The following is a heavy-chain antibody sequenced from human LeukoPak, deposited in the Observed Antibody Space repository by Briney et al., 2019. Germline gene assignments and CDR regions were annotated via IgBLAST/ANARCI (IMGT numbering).Heavy chain of an antibody. CDR2: IYYSGST. J-gene: IGHJ6*03. D-gene: IGHD3-3*01. CDR1: GGSISSYY. CDR3: AKDRNDFGSAGYMDV. Sequence: SETLSLTCTVSGGSISSYYWSWIRQPPGKGLEWIGYIYYSGSTNYNPSLKSRVTISVDTSKNQFSLKLSSVTAADTAVYYCAKDRNDFGSAGYMDVWGKGTTVTVSS. V-gene: IGHV4-59*01.